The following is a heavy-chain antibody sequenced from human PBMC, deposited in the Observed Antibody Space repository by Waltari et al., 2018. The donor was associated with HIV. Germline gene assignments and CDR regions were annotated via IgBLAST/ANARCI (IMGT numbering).Heavy chain of an antibody. CDR1: VFSLSNARMA. CDR2: IFSNDEK. Sequence: QVTLTESGPVLVKPTETLTLTCTASVFSLSNARMAVSWIRHPPGKALEWLAHIFSNDEKSYRPSLKSRLTISKDTSKSQVVLTMTNMDPVDTATYYCARILVVVPAAPHRGYGYYYGMDVWGQGTTVTVSS. J-gene: IGHJ6*02. D-gene: IGHD2-2*01. V-gene: IGHV2-26*01. CDR3: ARILVVVPAAPHRGYGYYYGMDV.